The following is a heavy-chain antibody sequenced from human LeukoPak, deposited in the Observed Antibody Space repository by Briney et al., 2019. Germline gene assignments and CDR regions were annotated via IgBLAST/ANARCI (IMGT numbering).Heavy chain of an antibody. CDR1: GGSISSGDYY. J-gene: IGHJ3*02. D-gene: IGHD4-17*01. CDR3: ASSLTVTHRAFDI. V-gene: IGHV4-30-4*01. CDR2: IYYSGST. Sequence: SQTLSLTCTVSGGSISSGDYYWSWIRQPPGKGLEWIGYIYYSGSTYYNPSLKSRVTISVDTSKNQFSLKLSSVTAADTAVYYCASSLTVTHRAFDIWGQGTMVTVSS.